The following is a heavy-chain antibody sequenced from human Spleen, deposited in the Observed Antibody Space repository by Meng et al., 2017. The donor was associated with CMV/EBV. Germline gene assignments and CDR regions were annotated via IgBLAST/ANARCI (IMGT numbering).Heavy chain of an antibody. CDR2: ILPILNRA. J-gene: IGHJ6*02. D-gene: IGHD1-26*01. CDR1: GGTFSSNA. Sequence: SVKVSCKASGGTFSSNAISWVRQAPGHGLEWMGGILPILNRANYAPEFLGRVTITAAKSLNTVYMEISSLTSEDTAVYYCARDGVSTGSDYGTYRYSGMDVWGQGTTVTVSS. V-gene: IGHV1-69*10. CDR3: ARDGVSTGSDYGTYRYSGMDV.